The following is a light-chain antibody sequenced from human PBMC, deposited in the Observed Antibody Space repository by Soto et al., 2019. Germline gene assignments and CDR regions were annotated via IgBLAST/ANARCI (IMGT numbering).Light chain of an antibody. CDR1: QSVSSN. V-gene: IGKV3-15*01. Sequence: EIVMTQSPSTLSASAGERATLSCMASQSVSSNLAWYQQKPGQAPRLLIYDASTRATVIPARFSGSGSGTEFTLTISSLQSEDFAVYYCQQYNDWPPITFGQGTRLEIK. CDR3: QQYNDWPPIT. CDR2: DAS. J-gene: IGKJ5*01.